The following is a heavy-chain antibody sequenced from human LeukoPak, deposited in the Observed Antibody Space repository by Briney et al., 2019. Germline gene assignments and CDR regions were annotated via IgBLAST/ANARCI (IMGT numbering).Heavy chain of an antibody. CDR3: AGVTAGGPAFDY. J-gene: IGHJ4*02. D-gene: IGHD5-18*01. V-gene: IGHV4-59*01. CDR2: IYYSGST. Sequence: PSETLSLTCAVYGGSFSGYYWSWIRQPPGKGLEWIGYIYYSGSTNYNPSLKSRVTISVDTSKNQFSLKLSSVTAADTAVYYCAGVTAGGPAFDYWGQGTLVTVSS. CDR1: GGSFSGYY.